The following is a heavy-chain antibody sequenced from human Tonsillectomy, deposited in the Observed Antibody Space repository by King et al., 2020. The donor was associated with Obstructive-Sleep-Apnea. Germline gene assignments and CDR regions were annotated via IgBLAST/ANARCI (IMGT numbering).Heavy chain of an antibody. D-gene: IGHD2/OR15-2a*01. V-gene: IGHV4-39*07. CDR1: GGSISSSSYY. CDR2: IDSSGST. CDR3: ARENMVIVTTSDGFDI. J-gene: IGHJ3*02. Sequence: QLQESGPGLVKASETLSLTCTVSGGSISSSSYYWGWIRQPPGKGLDWIGSIDSSGSTYYNPSLKSRVTISLDTAKNQFSLKLTSVTAADTAVYYCARENMVIVTTSDGFDIWGQGTLVTVSS.